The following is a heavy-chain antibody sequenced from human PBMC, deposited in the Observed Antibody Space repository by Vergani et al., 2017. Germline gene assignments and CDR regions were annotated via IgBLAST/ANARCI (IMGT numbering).Heavy chain of an antibody. Sequence: QVQLQESGPGLVKPSETLSLTCIVSGGSISPYYWSWIRQPAGKGLEWIGRIYTSESTNYNPSLKSRVTMSVDTSKNQFSLKLSSVTAADTAVYYCARDRPALLWFGELYGMDVWGQGTTVTVSS. J-gene: IGHJ6*02. V-gene: IGHV4-4*07. CDR1: GGSISPYY. D-gene: IGHD3-10*01. CDR2: IYTSEST. CDR3: ARDRPALLWFGELYGMDV.